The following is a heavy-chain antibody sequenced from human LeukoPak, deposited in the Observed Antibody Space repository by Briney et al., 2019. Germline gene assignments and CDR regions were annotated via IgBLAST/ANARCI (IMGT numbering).Heavy chain of an antibody. Sequence: SETRSLTCSVSGGSISSSTYYWGWIRQPPGKGLEWIGIIYYSGSTYYNPSLKSRVTIFVDTSKSQFSLKLSSVTAADSAVYYCARNSGYDNSYYFDYWGQGTLVTVSS. J-gene: IGHJ4*02. CDR3: ARNSGYDNSYYFDY. CDR2: IYYSGST. D-gene: IGHD5-12*01. V-gene: IGHV4-39*01. CDR1: GGSISSSTYY.